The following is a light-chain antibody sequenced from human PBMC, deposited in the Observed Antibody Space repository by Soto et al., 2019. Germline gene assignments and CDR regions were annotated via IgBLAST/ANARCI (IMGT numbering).Light chain of an antibody. CDR1: PSFRGL. CDR2: DAY. J-gene: IGKJ5*01. V-gene: IGKV3-11*01. CDR3: QQRHLWPIT. Sequence: EVVLTQSPVTLSLSPGERATLSCRASPSFRGLLAWYQQKPGQAPRLLIYDAYNRATGIPPRFRGSGSGTDFTLTISSLEPEDSAVYYCQQRHLWPITFGQGTRLEIK.